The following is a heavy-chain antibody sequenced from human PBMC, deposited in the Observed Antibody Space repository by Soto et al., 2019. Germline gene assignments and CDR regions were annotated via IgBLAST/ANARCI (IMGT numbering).Heavy chain of an antibody. CDR2: IYYSGST. Sequence: SETLSLTCTVSGGSVSSGSYYWSWIRQPPGKGLEWIGYIYYSGSTNYNPSLKSRVTISVDTSKNQFSLKLSSVTAADTAVYYCARVLGAINHFDYWGQGTLVTVSS. V-gene: IGHV4-61*01. D-gene: IGHD1-26*01. CDR3: ARVLGAINHFDY. J-gene: IGHJ4*02. CDR1: GGSVSSGSYY.